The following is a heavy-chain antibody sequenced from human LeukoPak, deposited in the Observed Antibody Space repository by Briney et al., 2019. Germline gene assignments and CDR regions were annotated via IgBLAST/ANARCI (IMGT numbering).Heavy chain of an antibody. J-gene: IGHJ4*02. V-gene: IGHV3-23*01. CDR2: ISGSGGRT. Sequence: GGSLRLSCAASGFTFGSYAMNWVRQAPGKGLEWVSTISGSGGRTYYADSVKGRFTISRDNSKNTLYLQMNSLRAEDTALYYCAKVLSDNRGYMDYWGQGTLVTVSS. D-gene: IGHD5-12*01. CDR1: GFTFGSYA. CDR3: AKVLSDNRGYMDY.